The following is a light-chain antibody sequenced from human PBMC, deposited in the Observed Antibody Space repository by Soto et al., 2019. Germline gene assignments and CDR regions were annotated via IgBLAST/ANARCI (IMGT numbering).Light chain of an antibody. CDR2: CAS. CDR3: QQYGSSPIFT. Sequence: EIVLTQSPGTLSLSPGERATLSCRASQSVSSSYLAWYQQKPGQAPRLLIYCASSRVTGIPDMFSGSESGTGFTLTISSLETEYCVEYYCQQYGSSPIFTCGPGTKVDI. CDR1: QSVSSSY. J-gene: IGKJ3*01. V-gene: IGKV3-20*01.